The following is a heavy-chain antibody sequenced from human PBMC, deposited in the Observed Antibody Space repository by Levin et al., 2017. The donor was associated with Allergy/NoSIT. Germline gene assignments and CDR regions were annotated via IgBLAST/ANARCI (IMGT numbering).Heavy chain of an antibody. J-gene: IGHJ4*02. D-gene: IGHD6-13*01. CDR1: GFTFSNYA. CDR3: ARDRSSTWYHFDY. Sequence: PGGSLRLSCAAFGFTFSNYAMTWVRQAPGKGLEWVSTISGGGASTYYADSVKGRFTISRDNSNNTLYLQMNSLRVEDTAVYYCARDRSSTWYHFDYWAQGTLVTVSS. V-gene: IGHV3-23*01. CDR2: ISGGGAST.